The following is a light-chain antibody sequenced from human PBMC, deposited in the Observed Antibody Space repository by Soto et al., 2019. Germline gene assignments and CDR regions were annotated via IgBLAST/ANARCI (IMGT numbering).Light chain of an antibody. CDR3: QQRSNWPPVT. V-gene: IGKV3-11*01. CDR1: QSINRH. J-gene: IGKJ4*01. Sequence: EIVLTQSPATLSLSPGERATLSCRASQSINRHLAWYRQKPGQAPRLLIYDASNRTTGIPARFSGSGSGTDFTLTSISLEPEDFGVYYCQQRSNWPPVTFGGGTKVEIK. CDR2: DAS.